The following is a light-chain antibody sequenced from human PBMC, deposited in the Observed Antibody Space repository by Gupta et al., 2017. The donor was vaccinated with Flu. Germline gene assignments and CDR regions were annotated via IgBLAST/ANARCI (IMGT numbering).Light chain of an antibody. J-gene: IGKJ3*01. CDR2: GAS. V-gene: IGKV3-20*01. CDR1: QSVSSSY. Sequence: ETVLTQSPGTLSLSPGERATLSCRASQSVSSSYLAWYQQRPGQAPRLLIHGASSRATGTPDRFSGGGSGTDFTLTISRLEPEDFAVYYCQQYGSSPITFGPGTKVDIK. CDR3: QQYGSSPIT.